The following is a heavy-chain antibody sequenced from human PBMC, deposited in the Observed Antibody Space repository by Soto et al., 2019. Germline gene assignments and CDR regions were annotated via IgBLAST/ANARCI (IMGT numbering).Heavy chain of an antibody. CDR3: AGWNYESGLDV. V-gene: IGHV2-5*02. CDR1: GFSLNTNGMG. CDR2: IYWDEDK. D-gene: IGHD1-7*01. J-gene: IGHJ6*02. Sequence: QITLKESGPTLVRPTQTLTLTCSFSGFSLNTNGMGVGWIRQPPGKALECLAFIYWDEDKRYSPSLTTRLTVTTDTSKNEVVLTLTNLDPLDTGTYSFAGWNYESGLDVWGQGTTVTVSS.